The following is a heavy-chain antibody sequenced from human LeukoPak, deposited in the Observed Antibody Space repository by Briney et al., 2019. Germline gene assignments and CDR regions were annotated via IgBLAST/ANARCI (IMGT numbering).Heavy chain of an antibody. CDR3: ARRSGDSSGYYLWYFDY. Sequence: GGSLRLSCAASGFTFSNAWMSWVRQAPGKGLEWVGRIKSKTDGGTTDYAAPVKGRFTISRDDSKNTLYLQMNSLKTEDTAVYYCARRSGDSSGYYLWYFDYWGQGTLVTVSS. J-gene: IGHJ4*02. CDR1: GFTFSNAW. CDR2: IKSKTDGGTT. V-gene: IGHV3-15*01. D-gene: IGHD3-22*01.